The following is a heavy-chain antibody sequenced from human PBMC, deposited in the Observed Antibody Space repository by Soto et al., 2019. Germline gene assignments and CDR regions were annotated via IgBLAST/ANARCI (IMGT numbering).Heavy chain of an antibody. Sequence: QVQLVESGGGVVQPGRSLRLSCAASGFTFSSYGIHWVRQAPGKGLEWAAFISYEGSNKYYADSVKGRFTVSRDNSKNTLYLLLNSLRAEHTDVYYCAKLGPAYSDYDYFDYWGQRTLVTVSS. J-gene: IGHJ4*02. D-gene: IGHD5-12*01. CDR2: ISYEGSNK. CDR3: AKLGPAYSDYDYFDY. CDR1: GFTFSSYG. V-gene: IGHV3-30*18.